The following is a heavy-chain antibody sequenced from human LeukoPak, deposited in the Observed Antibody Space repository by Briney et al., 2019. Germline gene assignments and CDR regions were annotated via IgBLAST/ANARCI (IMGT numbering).Heavy chain of an antibody. J-gene: IGHJ3*02. CDR3: ARDRHIQLGTFDI. V-gene: IGHV1-69*13. CDR1: GGTFSSYA. Sequence: SVKVSCKASGGTFSSYAISWVRQAPGQGLEWMGGIIPIFGTANYAQKFQGRVTITADESTSTAYMELSSLRSEDTAVYYCARDRHIQLGTFDIWGQGTMVTVSS. D-gene: IGHD5-18*01. CDR2: IIPIFGTA.